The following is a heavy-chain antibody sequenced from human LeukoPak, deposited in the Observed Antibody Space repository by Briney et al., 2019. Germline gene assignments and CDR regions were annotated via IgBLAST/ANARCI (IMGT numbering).Heavy chain of an antibody. CDR3: ARDRDIVATNYYYGMDV. CDR2: IKKGGSEK. CDR1: AFTFSSNW. D-gene: IGHD5-12*01. V-gene: IGHV3-7*04. Sequence: PGGSLRLSCAASAFTFSSNWMIWVRRAPGKGREGGANIKKGGSEKYYVESVKCRFTISRDNAKTSLYLQMNSLRAEDTAVYYCARDRDIVATNYYYGMDVWGQGTTVTVSS. J-gene: IGHJ6*02.